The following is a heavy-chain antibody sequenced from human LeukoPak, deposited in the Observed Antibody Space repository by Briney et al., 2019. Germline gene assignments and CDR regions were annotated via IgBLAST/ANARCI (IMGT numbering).Heavy chain of an antibody. D-gene: IGHD6-19*01. CDR3: ARDAQAVAGRSYFDY. Sequence: GGSLRLSCAASGFTFSSYEMNWVRQAPGKGLEWVSYIRSSGSTIYYADSVKGRFTISRDNAKNSLYLQMNSLRVEDTAVYYCARDAQAVAGRSYFDYWGQGTLVTVSS. V-gene: IGHV3-48*03. CDR1: GFTFSSYE. CDR2: IRSSGSTI. J-gene: IGHJ4*02.